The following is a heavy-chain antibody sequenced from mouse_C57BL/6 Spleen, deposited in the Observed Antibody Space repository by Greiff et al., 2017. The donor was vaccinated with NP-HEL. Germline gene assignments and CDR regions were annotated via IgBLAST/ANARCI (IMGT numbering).Heavy chain of an antibody. D-gene: IGHD4-1*01. V-gene: IGHV5-16*01. J-gene: IGHJ2*01. CDR1: GFTFSDYY. CDR2: INYDGSST. Sequence: EVKLVESEGGLVQPGSSMKLSCTASGFTFSDYYMAWVRQVPEKGLEWVANINYDGSSTYYLDSLKSRFIISRDNAKNILYLQMSSLKSEDTATYYCARDRTVYFDYWGQGTTLTVSS. CDR3: ARDRTVYFDY.